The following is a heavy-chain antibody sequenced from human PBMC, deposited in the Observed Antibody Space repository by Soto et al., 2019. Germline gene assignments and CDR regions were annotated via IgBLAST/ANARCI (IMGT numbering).Heavy chain of an antibody. Sequence: GGSLRLSCAASGFTFSSYAMSWVRQAPGKGLEWVSAISGSGGSIYYADSVKGRFTISRDNSKNTLYLQMNSLRAEDTAVYYCARTLRPFYDSSGYEISWGQGTLVTVSS. CDR2: ISGSGGSI. CDR3: ARTLRPFYDSSGYEIS. V-gene: IGHV3-23*01. CDR1: GFTFSSYA. J-gene: IGHJ4*02. D-gene: IGHD3-22*01.